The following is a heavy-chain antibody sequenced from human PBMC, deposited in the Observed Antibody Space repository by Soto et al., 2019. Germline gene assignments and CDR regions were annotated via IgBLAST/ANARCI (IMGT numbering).Heavy chain of an antibody. Sequence: GGALILSGAASGFNFSGAAMHWCRQASGKGLEWVGGIRSKANSYATAYAASVKGRFTISRDDSKNTAYLQMNSLKTEDTAVYYCTSGSFNFDYWGQGTLVTVSS. J-gene: IGHJ4*02. V-gene: IGHV3-73*01. CDR2: IRSKANSYAT. CDR1: GFNFSGAA. CDR3: TSGSFNFDY. D-gene: IGHD1-26*01.